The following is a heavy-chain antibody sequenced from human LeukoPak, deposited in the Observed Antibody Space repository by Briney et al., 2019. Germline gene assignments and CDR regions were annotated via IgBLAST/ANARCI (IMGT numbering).Heavy chain of an antibody. J-gene: IGHJ4*02. CDR2: IDPSDSYT. D-gene: IGHD4-17*01. CDR3: ATGASKVTTDFANY. V-gene: IGHV5-10-1*01. CDR1: GDSFTNYW. Sequence: GESLTISCKGSGDSFTNYWISWVRQMPGKGLEWMGRIDPSDSYTKYSPSFEGHVTISVDKSISTAFLQWNSLKASDSAMYYCATGASKVTTDFANYWGQGTQVAVSS.